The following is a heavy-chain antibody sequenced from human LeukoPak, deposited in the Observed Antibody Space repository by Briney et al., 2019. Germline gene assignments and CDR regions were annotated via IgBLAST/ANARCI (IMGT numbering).Heavy chain of an antibody. Sequence: ASVKVSCKASGYTFTSYDINWVRQATGQGLEWMGWMNPNSGNTGYAQRFQGRVTMTRDTSISTAYMELNSLTSEDTAVYYCAKNVRDTGTFDYWGQGTLVTVSS. D-gene: IGHD5-18*01. CDR3: AKNVRDTGTFDY. CDR2: MNPNSGNT. V-gene: IGHV1-8*01. J-gene: IGHJ4*02. CDR1: GYTFTSYD.